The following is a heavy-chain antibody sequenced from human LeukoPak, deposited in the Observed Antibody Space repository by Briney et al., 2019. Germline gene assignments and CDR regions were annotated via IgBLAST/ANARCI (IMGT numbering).Heavy chain of an antibody. J-gene: IGHJ4*02. D-gene: IGHD4-17*01. CDR3: ARGDYGDYFDY. V-gene: IGHV4-34*01. CDR1: GGSFSGYY. Sequence: SETLSLTCAVYGGSFSGYYWSWIRQPPGKGLGWIGEINHSGSTNYNPSLKSRVTISVDTSKNQFSLKLSSVTAADTAVYYCARGDYGDYFDYWGQGTLVTVSS. CDR2: INHSGST.